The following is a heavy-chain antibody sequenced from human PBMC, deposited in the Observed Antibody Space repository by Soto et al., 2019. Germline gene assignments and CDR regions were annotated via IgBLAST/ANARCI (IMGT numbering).Heavy chain of an antibody. J-gene: IGHJ4*02. D-gene: IGHD6-13*01. Sequence: GGSLSLSCAVSGFTFSANAMSWVSHAAGKGLEWVSVISGSCGTTYYAGSVKGRFTISRDNSKNTLYVQMNSLRAEDTAVYYCAKVRESAAAGHFDSWGQGTLVTVSS. CDR2: ISGSCGTT. CDR1: GFTFSANA. V-gene: IGHV3-23*01. CDR3: AKVRESAAAGHFDS.